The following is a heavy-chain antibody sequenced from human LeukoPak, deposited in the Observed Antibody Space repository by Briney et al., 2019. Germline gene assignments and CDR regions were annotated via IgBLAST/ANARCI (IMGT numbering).Heavy chain of an antibody. CDR1: GGSISSYY. CDR3: ARVRPQDHGSGYYYVFGFDY. D-gene: IGHD3-22*01. J-gene: IGHJ4*02. Sequence: SETLSLTCTVSGGSISSYYWSWIRQPPGKGLEWIGYIYYSGSTNYNPSLKSRVTISVDTSKNQFSLKLSSVTAADTAVYYCARVRPQDHGSGYYYVFGFDYWGQGTLVTVSS. V-gene: IGHV4-59*01. CDR2: IYYSGST.